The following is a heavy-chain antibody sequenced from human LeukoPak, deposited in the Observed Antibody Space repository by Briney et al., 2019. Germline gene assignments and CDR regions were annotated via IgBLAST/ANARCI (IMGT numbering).Heavy chain of an antibody. CDR2: ISSSSSTI. Sequence: GGSLRLSCAASGFTFSSYNMNWVRQAPGKGLEWVSFISSSSSTIYYTDSVKGRFTISRDNAKNSLYLQMNSLRVGDTAVYYWARDGGGGGATDFDYWGQGTLVNVSS. CDR3: ARDGGGGGATDFDY. D-gene: IGHD1-26*01. CDR1: GFTFSSYN. J-gene: IGHJ4*02. V-gene: IGHV3-48*01.